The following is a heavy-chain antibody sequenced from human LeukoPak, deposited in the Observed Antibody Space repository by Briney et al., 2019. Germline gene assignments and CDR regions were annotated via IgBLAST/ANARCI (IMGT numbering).Heavy chain of an antibody. CDR1: GFTFCSYS. CDR3: VRLRTIFGDLIATWDWFDS. D-gene: IGHD3-3*01. Sequence: GGSLRLSCDASGFTFCSYSMNWVRQAPGKGLEWISKITSQNTTTYYADSVKGRFTISRDNAKNSLYLQMNSLRAEDTAVYYCVRLRTIFGDLIATWDWFDSWGQGTLVTVSS. V-gene: IGHV3-48*01. CDR2: ITSQNTTT. J-gene: IGHJ5*01.